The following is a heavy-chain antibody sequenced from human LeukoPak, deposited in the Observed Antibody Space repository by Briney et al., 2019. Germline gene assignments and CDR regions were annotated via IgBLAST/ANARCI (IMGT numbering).Heavy chain of an antibody. Sequence: MTSETLSLTCTVSGYSISSGDYWGWIRQPPGKGLEWIGYIYYSGSTNYNPSLKSRVTISVDTSKNQFSLKLSSVTAADTAVYYCARAWGYYDSSIGYWGQGTLVTVSS. D-gene: IGHD3-22*01. CDR2: IYYSGST. CDR3: ARAWGYYDSSIGY. J-gene: IGHJ4*02. V-gene: IGHV4-61*08. CDR1: GYSISSGDY.